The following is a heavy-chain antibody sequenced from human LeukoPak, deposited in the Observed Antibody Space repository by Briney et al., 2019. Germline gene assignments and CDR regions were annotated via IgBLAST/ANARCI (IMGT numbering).Heavy chain of an antibody. CDR1: GFTFSDYW. V-gene: IGHV3-74*01. D-gene: IGHD1-14*01. Sequence: GRTLRLSCAASGFTFSDYWMHWVRHPPGKGLVCVSRINTDGSSTTYADSVKGRFTVARDNAKNTLYLQMNSLRAEDTAVYYCARGSRYDRYNWFDPWGEGTLGTVSS. CDR3: ARGSRYDRYNWFDP. J-gene: IGHJ5*02. CDR2: INTDGSST.